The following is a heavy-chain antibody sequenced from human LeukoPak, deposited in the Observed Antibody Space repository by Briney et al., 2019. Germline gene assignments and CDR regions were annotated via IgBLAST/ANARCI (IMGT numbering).Heavy chain of an antibody. Sequence: SETLSLTCAVSGVSFDDYYWSWVRQTPGKGLEWIGEIDHSGYTNDSPSLKSRVTLSIDTSRKQFSLNLRSVTVADAGIYYCTRMTTGHDYWGQGTLVTVSS. CDR1: GVSFDDYY. V-gene: IGHV4-34*01. CDR2: IDHSGYT. CDR3: TRMTTGHDY. J-gene: IGHJ4*02. D-gene: IGHD4-17*01.